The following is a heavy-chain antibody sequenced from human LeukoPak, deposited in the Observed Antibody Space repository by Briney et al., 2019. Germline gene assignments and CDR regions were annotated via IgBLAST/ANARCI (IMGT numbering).Heavy chain of an antibody. J-gene: IGHJ4*02. V-gene: IGHV3-23*01. CDR1: GFTFSIYA. D-gene: IGHD3-22*01. Sequence: GGSLRLSCAASGFTFSIYAMSWVRHAPGKGLQWVSSITSRGESTWYVDSVKGRFTITKDNSENTRYLQMHSLRAEHTPVYYCARDRPNYYGSDGHYYRRDGDYWGRGTLVSVSS. CDR2: ITSRGEST. CDR3: ARDRPNYYGSDGHYYRRDGDY.